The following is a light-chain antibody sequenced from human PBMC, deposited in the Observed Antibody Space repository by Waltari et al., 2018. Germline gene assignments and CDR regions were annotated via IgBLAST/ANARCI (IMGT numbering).Light chain of an antibody. CDR1: SGHSNYA. J-gene: IGLJ3*02. Sequence: QLMLTQSPSASASLGASVKLTCTLSSGHSNYAIPWHQQQPEKGPRYLMKVNSDGSHIKGDGIPDRFSGSSSGAERYLTISSLQSEDEADYYCQTGGFGIWVFGGGTKLTVL. CDR2: VNSDGSH. V-gene: IGLV4-69*01. CDR3: QTGGFGIWV.